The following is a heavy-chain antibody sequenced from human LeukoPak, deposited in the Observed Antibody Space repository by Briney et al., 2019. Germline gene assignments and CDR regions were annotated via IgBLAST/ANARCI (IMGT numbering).Heavy chain of an antibody. CDR2: ISGSGGST. CDR3: ARGKIDPTIAADDYYYYGMDV. V-gene: IGHV3-23*01. CDR1: GFTFSSYA. J-gene: IGHJ6*02. D-gene: IGHD6-13*01. Sequence: GGSLRLSCAASGFTFSSYAMSWVRQAPGKGLEWVSAISGSGGSTYYADSVKGRFTISRDNAKNSLYLQMNSLRAEDTAVYYCARGKIDPTIAADDYYYYGMDVWGQGTTVTVSS.